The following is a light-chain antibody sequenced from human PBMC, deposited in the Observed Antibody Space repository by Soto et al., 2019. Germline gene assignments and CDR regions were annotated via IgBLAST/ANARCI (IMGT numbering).Light chain of an antibody. V-gene: IGKV3-11*01. Sequence: EIVLTHSPATLSLSPGERATLSCSSSQSVSNYLSWYQQKPGQAPRLLMYETSRRATGIPARFSGSGSGTDFTLTISSLEPEDFAVYYCQQRHNWRDTFGQGTRLEI. CDR3: QQRHNWRDT. CDR1: QSVSNY. J-gene: IGKJ5*01. CDR2: ETS.